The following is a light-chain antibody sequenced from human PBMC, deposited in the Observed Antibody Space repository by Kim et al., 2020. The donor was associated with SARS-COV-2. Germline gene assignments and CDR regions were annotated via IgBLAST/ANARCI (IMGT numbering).Light chain of an antibody. CDR2: GAS. CDR1: PGVRNSY. Sequence: PGEMATLSCRASPGVRNSYLASYQQTPAQAPLLLIYGASSRATGIPDRFSGSGSGTDFTFSISRLVPEDFAVYYCQQYGSSPLTFGGGTKVDIK. CDR3: QQYGSSPLT. V-gene: IGKV3-20*01. J-gene: IGKJ4*01.